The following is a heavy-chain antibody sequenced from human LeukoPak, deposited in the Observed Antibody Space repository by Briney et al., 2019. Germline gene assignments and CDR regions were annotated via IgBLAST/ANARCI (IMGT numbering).Heavy chain of an antibody. CDR2: INPNSGGT. D-gene: IGHD3-10*01. CDR1: GYTFTGYY. V-gene: IGHV1-2*02. CDR3: ARGPSKVRGVITTRNDY. Sequence: ASVKVSCKASGYTFTGYYMHWVRQAPGQGLEWMGWINPNSGGTNYAQKFQGRVTMTRDTSISTAYMELSRLRSDDTAVYYCARGPSKVRGVITTRNDYWGQGTLVTVSS. J-gene: IGHJ4*02.